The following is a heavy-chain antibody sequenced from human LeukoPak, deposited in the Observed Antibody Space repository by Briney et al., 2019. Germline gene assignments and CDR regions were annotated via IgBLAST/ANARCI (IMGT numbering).Heavy chain of an antibody. D-gene: IGHD3-10*02. V-gene: IGHV3-48*04. CDR1: GFTFNSYS. Sequence: GGSLRLSCAASGFTFNSYSMTWVRQAPGKGLEWISHITTTSANIYYADSVKGRFTISRDNAKNSLYLQMNSLRAEDTAVYYCAELGITMIGGVWGKGTTVTISS. CDR3: AELGITMIGGV. CDR2: ITTTSANI. J-gene: IGHJ6*04.